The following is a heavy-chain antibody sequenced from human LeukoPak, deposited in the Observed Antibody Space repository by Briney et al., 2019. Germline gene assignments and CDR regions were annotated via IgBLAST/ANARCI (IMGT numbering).Heavy chain of an antibody. CDR2: ISGSGDST. CDR3: ARDPGSLYYYYMDV. D-gene: IGHD1-26*01. CDR1: GFTFSSYA. Sequence: PGGSLRLSCAASGFTFSSYAMSWVRQAPGKGLEWVSAISGSGDSTYYADSVKGRFTISRDNAKNSLYLQMNSLRAEDTAVYYCARDPGSLYYYYMDVWGKGTTVTISS. J-gene: IGHJ6*03. V-gene: IGHV3-23*01.